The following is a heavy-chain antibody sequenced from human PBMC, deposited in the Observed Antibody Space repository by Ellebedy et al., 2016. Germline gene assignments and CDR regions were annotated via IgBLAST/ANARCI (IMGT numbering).Heavy chain of an antibody. Sequence: SETLSLXCTVSGDSISGYYWSWIRQPPGKGLEWIGCISYSGSTNYNPSLKSRVTMSVDTSKNQFSLKLSSVTAADTAVYYCARAPEWFGDAFDIWGQGTMVTVSS. CDR1: GDSISGYY. J-gene: IGHJ3*02. CDR2: ISYSGST. CDR3: ARAPEWFGDAFDI. D-gene: IGHD3-10*01. V-gene: IGHV4-59*08.